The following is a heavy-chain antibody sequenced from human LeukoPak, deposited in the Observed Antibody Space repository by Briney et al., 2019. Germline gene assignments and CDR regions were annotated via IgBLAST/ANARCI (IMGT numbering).Heavy chain of an antibody. Sequence: SETLSLTCTVSGVSISSDYWSWIRLPPGKGLEWIGYIYYSGSSNYNPSLKSRVTKSVDTSKNQFSLKLTSVTAADTAVYYCARRLRQNLFDPWGQGTLVTVSS. J-gene: IGHJ5*02. V-gene: IGHV4-59*08. D-gene: IGHD4-17*01. CDR1: GVSISSDY. CDR2: IYYSGSS. CDR3: ARRLRQNLFDP.